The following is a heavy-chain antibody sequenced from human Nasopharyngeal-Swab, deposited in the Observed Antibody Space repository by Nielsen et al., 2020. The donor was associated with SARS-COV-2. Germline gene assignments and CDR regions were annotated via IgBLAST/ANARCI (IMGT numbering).Heavy chain of an antibody. CDR2: IKEDGSVK. Sequence: GESLKISCVASGFTFNTYYMSWVRRAPGKGLEWVANIKEDGSVKDYVDSVKGRFTISRDNAKNSVFLQMNSLRSEDTAVYYCARESVVTGMDDAPDFWGRGTMVTVSS. CDR3: ARESVVTGMDDAPDF. CDR1: GFTFNTYY. V-gene: IGHV3-7*04. D-gene: IGHD2-21*02. J-gene: IGHJ3*01.